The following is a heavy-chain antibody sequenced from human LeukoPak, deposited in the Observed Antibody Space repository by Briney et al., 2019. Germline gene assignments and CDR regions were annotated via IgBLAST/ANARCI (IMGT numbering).Heavy chain of an antibody. CDR3: ARDPDTTSGLDAFDI. V-gene: IGHV1-2*06. Sequence: GASVKVSCKASGYTFTGYYMHWVRQAHGQGIEGMGRINPNSGGTNYAQKFQCRVTMTRDTSISTAYMELSRLRSDDTAVYYCARDPDTTSGLDAFDIWGQGTMVTGSS. CDR1: GYTFTGYY. J-gene: IGHJ3*02. CDR2: INPNSGGT. D-gene: IGHD5-18*01.